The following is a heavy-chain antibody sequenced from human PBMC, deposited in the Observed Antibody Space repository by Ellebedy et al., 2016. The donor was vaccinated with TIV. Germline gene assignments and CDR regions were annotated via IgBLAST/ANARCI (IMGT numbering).Heavy chain of an antibody. J-gene: IGHJ3*02. Sequence: GGSLRLSXAASGFTFSSYAMHWVRQAPGKGLEWVALISYDGGKKYYADSVEGRFTISRDNFKNTLSVQMNSLRVEDTGVYYCARDRREDYDDYLGALDIWGLGTLVTVSS. CDR2: ISYDGGKK. V-gene: IGHV3-30-3*01. CDR3: ARDRREDYDDYLGALDI. D-gene: IGHD4-17*01. CDR1: GFTFSSYA.